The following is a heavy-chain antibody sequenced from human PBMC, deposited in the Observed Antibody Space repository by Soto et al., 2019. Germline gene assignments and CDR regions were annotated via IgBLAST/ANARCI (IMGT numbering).Heavy chain of an antibody. V-gene: IGHV3-66*01. D-gene: IGHD6-19*01. CDR3: ASVPVAGTTRYFDL. CDR2: IYSGGST. CDR1: GFTVSSNY. Sequence: EVQLVESGGDLVQPGGSLRLSCAASGFTVSSNYMSWVRQAPGKGLECVSVIYSGGSTYYADSVKGRFTISRDNSKNTQYLQMNSLRDEDTAVYYCASVPVAGTTRYFDLWGRGTLVTVSS. J-gene: IGHJ2*01.